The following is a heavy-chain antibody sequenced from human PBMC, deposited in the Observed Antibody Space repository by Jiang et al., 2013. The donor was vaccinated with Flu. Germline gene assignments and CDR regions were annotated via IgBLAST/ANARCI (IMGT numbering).Heavy chain of an antibody. J-gene: IGHJ4*02. D-gene: IGHD3-22*01. Sequence: PGLVKPSETLSLTCTVSGGSISSYYWSWIRQPPGKGLEWIGYIYYSGSTNYNPSLKSRVTISVDTSKNQFSLKLSSVTAADTAVYYCARPLYYYDSSGYYYWGQGTLVTVSS. V-gene: IGHV4-59*01. CDR1: GGSISSYY. CDR2: IYYSGST. CDR3: ARPLYYYDSSGYYY.